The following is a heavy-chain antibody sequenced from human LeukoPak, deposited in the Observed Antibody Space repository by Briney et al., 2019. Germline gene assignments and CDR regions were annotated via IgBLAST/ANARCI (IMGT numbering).Heavy chain of an antibody. CDR1: GDSISGFH. D-gene: IGHD4-17*01. J-gene: IGHJ4*02. CDR2: SYYTGKT. CDR3: ARLRGDRTASLDH. V-gene: IGHV4-59*08. Sequence: PSETLSLTCTVSGDSISGFHWSWIRQAPGKGLECIGYSYYTGKTNYNPSLQSRVTISVDTSKNQFSLTLSSVTAADSAVYYCARLRGDRTASLDHWGQGTLVTVSS.